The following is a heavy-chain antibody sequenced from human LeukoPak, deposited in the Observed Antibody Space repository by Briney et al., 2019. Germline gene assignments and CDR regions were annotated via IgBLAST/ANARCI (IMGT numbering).Heavy chain of an antibody. CDR1: GFTFSTYA. V-gene: IGHV3-23*01. CDR3: AREQSGTRGWYTVDY. D-gene: IGHD6-19*01. J-gene: IGHJ4*02. CDR2: IRPDGDRT. Sequence: PGGSLRLSCAASGFTFSTYAITWVCQGPGKGLEWVSAIRPDGDRTYYANSVRGRFTISRDNSKDTVYLQINGLRVEDTAVYYCAREQSGTRGWYTVDYWGQGTLVTVPS.